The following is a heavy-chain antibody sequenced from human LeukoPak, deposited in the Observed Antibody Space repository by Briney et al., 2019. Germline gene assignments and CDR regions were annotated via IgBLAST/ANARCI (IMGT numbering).Heavy chain of an antibody. V-gene: IGHV3-23*01. Sequence: GGSLKLSCAASGFTFSSYAMSWVRQAPGKGLEWVSAISGSGGSTYYADSVKGRFTISRDNSKNTLYLQMNSLRAEDTAVYYCAKDRSRTGYFDYWGQGTLVTVSS. J-gene: IGHJ4*02. D-gene: IGHD3-10*01. CDR3: AKDRSRTGYFDY. CDR2: ISGSGGST. CDR1: GFTFSSYA.